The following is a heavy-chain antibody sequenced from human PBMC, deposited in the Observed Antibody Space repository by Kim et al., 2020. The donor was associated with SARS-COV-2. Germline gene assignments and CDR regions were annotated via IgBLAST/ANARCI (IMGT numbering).Heavy chain of an antibody. J-gene: IGHJ3*02. V-gene: IGHV4-61*01. CDR3: ARNEMRDITIFRVGSWKGAVDI. CDR2: IYYSGST. D-gene: IGHD3-3*01. CDR1: GGSVSSGSYY. Sequence: SETLSLTCTVSGGSVSSGSYYWSWIRQPPGKGLEWIGYIYYSGSTNYNPSLKSRVTISVDTSKNQFSLKLSSVTAADTAVYYCARNEMRDITIFRVGSWKGAVDIWGQGTMVTVSS.